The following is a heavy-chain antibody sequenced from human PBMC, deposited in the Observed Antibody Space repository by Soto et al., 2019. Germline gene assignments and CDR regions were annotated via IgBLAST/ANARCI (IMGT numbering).Heavy chain of an antibody. Sequence: PGGSLRLSCAASGFTFSSYDMHWVRQATGKGLEWVSAIGTAGDTYYPGSVKGRFTISRENAKNTLYLQMNSLRAEDTAVYYCAKEGSGTDKPNANFDYWGQGTLVTVSS. CDR2: IGTAGDT. CDR1: GFTFSSYD. CDR3: AKEGSGTDKPNANFDY. D-gene: IGHD1-1*01. V-gene: IGHV3-13*01. J-gene: IGHJ4*02.